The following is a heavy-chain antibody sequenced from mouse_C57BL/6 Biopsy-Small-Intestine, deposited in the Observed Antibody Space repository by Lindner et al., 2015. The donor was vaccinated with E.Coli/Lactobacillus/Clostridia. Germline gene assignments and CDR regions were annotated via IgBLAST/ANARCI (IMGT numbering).Heavy chain of an antibody. D-gene: IGHD1-2*01. V-gene: IGHV1-22*01. CDR3: ARGITTALDY. J-gene: IGHJ2*01. Sequence: VQLQESGPELVNPGASVKMSCKASGYTFTAHNIHWVKQSHGKRLEWIGYINPNSGGTNYNQKFKDKATLTVNKSSSTAYMEVRGLTSEDSAVYYCARGITTALDYWGQGTTLTVFS. CDR1: GYTFTAHN. CDR2: INPNSGGT.